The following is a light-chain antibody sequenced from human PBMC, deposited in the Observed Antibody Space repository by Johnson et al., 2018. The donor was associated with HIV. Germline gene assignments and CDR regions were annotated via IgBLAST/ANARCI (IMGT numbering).Light chain of an antibody. CDR2: KNT. CDR3: GTGATRLCAGVV. CDR1: SSTIGNNY. V-gene: IGLV1-51*02. Sequence: QSVLTQPPSVSAAPGQKVTISCSGSSSTIGNNYVSWYQLLPGTAPKLLIYKNTQRPSGIPDRSRGSQSGTSATLGITGLQPWDEADYYCGTGATRLCAGVVFGTGTKVTVL. J-gene: IGLJ1*01.